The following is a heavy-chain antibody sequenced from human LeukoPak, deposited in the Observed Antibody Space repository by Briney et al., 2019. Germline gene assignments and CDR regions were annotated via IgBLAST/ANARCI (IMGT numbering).Heavy chain of an antibody. CDR2: IYYSGST. Sequence: SETLSLTCTVSGGSISSHYWSWIRQPPGKGLEWIGYIYYSGSTNYNPSLKSRVTISVDTSKNQLSLNVTSVTAADTAVYYCARRGTIFGPESLWGRGTLVTVSS. V-gene: IGHV4-59*08. J-gene: IGHJ2*01. D-gene: IGHD3-3*01. CDR3: ARRGTIFGPESL. CDR1: GGSISSHY.